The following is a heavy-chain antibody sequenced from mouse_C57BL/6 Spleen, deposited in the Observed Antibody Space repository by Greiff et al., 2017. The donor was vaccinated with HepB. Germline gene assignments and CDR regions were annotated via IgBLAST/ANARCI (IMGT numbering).Heavy chain of an antibody. CDR2: ISYDGSN. J-gene: IGHJ4*01. CDR3: ARELLDYAMDY. V-gene: IGHV3-6*01. CDR1: GYSITSGYY. D-gene: IGHD1-1*01. Sequence: ESGPGLVKPSQSLSLTCSVTGYSITSGYYWNWIRQFPGNKLEWMGYISYDGSNNYNPSLKNRISITRDTSKNQFFLKLNSVTTEDTATYYCARELLDYAMDYWGQGTSVTVSS.